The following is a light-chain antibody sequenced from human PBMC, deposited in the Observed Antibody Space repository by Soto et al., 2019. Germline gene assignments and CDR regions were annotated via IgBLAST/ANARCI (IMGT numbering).Light chain of an antibody. V-gene: IGKV1-5*01. CDR2: DAP. Sequence: DIQMTQSPSTLSASVGDRVTITCRASQSFSTWLAWYQQRPGKAPKLLIFDAPSLESGVPSRFSGSGSGTEFTLTISSLQPDDFATYYCQQYESYPYTFGQGTKLQIK. J-gene: IGKJ2*01. CDR1: QSFSTW. CDR3: QQYESYPYT.